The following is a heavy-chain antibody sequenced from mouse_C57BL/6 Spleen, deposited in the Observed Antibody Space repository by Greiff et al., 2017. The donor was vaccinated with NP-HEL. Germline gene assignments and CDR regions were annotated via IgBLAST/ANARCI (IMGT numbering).Heavy chain of an antibody. Sequence: EVMLVESGAELVRPGASVKLSCTASGFNIKDDYMHWVKQRPEQGLEWIGWIDPENGDTEYASKFQGKATITADTSSNTAYLQLSSLTSEDTAVYYCTLYYYGSSSLDYWGQGTTLTVSS. CDR1: GFNIKDDY. D-gene: IGHD1-1*01. CDR2: IDPENGDT. V-gene: IGHV14-4*01. CDR3: TLYYYGSSSLDY. J-gene: IGHJ2*01.